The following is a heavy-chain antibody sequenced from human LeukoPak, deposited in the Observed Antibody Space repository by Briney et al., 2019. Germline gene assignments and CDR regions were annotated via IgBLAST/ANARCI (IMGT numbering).Heavy chain of an antibody. V-gene: IGHV3-23*01. Sequence: GGSLRLSCAASGFTFSSYAMSWVRQAPGKGLEWVSAISGSGGSTYYADSVKGRFTISRDNSKNTLYLQMNSLRAEDTAVYYCAKVQYSSGWYGTFDYWGQGTLVTVSS. CDR3: AKVQYSSGWYGTFDY. D-gene: IGHD6-19*01. J-gene: IGHJ4*02. CDR2: ISGSGGST. CDR1: GFTFSSYA.